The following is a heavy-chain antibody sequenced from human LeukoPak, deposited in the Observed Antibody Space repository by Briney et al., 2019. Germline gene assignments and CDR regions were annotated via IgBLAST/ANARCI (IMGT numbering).Heavy chain of an antibody. Sequence: RGSLRLSCAASGFTFSSYGMHWVRQAPGKGLEWVAFIRYDGSNKYYADSVKGRFTISRDNSKNTLYLQRNSLRAEDTAVYYCAKDPPIPIVGATFFSPPHYFDYWGQGTLVTVSS. V-gene: IGHV3-30*02. CDR1: GFTFSSYG. J-gene: IGHJ4*02. D-gene: IGHD1-26*01. CDR2: IRYDGSNK. CDR3: AKDPPIPIVGATFFSPPHYFDY.